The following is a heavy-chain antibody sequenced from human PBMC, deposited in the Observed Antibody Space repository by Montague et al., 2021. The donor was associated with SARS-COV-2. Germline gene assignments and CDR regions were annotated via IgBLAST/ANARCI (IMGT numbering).Heavy chain of an antibody. D-gene: IGHD2-15*01. CDR2: INSDGSSP. CDR1: GFTFSRYW. CDR3: ARSVRQIVVVVAATVENMDV. J-gene: IGHJ6*02. V-gene: IGHV3-74*01. Sequence: SLRLSCAASGFTFSRYWMHWVRQAPGKGLVWVSRINSDGSSPSYSDSFXVRFTISRDNAKNTLYLQMNSLRAEDTAVYYCARSVRQIVVVVAATVENMDVWGQGTTVTVSS.